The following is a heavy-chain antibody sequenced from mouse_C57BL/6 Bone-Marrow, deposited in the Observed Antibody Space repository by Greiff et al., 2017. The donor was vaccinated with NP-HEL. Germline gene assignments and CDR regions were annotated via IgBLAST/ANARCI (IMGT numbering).Heavy chain of an antibody. V-gene: IGHV5-6*01. CDR3: AGRGYDYDY. CDR2: ISRGGSYT. Sequence: EVQVVESGGDLVKPGGSLKLSCAASGFTFSSYAMPWVRQTPDKRLEWVATISRGGSYTYYPHSFKGRFTISRDNAKNTLYLQMSILKSEDTAMYYCAGRGYDYDYWGQGTTLTVSS. D-gene: IGHD2-4*01. CDR1: GFTFSSYA. J-gene: IGHJ2*01.